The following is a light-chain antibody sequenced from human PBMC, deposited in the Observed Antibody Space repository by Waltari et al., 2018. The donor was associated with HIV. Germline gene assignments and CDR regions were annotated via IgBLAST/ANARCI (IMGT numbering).Light chain of an antibody. CDR2: DNS. CDR1: TSNIGNSY. CDR3: GTWDSSLSAVV. J-gene: IGLJ1*01. Sequence: QSVLTQPPSVSAAPGQKVTISCSGSTSNIGNSYVSRYQRLPGTAPKLRIYDNSERPSGIPDRSAGSKSGTSATLGITGLQAGDEADYYCGTWDSSLSAVVFGTGTKVTVL. V-gene: IGLV1-51*01.